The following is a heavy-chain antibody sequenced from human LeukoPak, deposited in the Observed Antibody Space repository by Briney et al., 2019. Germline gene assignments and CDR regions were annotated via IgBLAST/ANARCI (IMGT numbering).Heavy chain of an antibody. CDR3: ARVGGYCSGGSCYSFDY. CDR1: GGSVSSGSYY. D-gene: IGHD2-15*01. J-gene: IGHJ4*02. V-gene: IGHV4-61*01. CDR2: IYYSGST. Sequence: SSETLSLTCTVSGGSVSSGSYYWSWIRQPPGKGLEWIGYIYYSGSTNYNPSLKSRVTISADTSKNQFSLKLSSVTAADTAVYYCARVGGYCSGGSCYSFDYWGQGTLVTVSS.